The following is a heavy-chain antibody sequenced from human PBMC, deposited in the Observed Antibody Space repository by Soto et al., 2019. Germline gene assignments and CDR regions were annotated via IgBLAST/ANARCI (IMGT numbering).Heavy chain of an antibody. CDR3: ARGYGDYDHYYYYGMDV. V-gene: IGHV1-8*01. J-gene: IGHJ6*02. CDR1: GYTFTSYD. CDR2: MNPNSGNT. D-gene: IGHD4-17*01. Sequence: GASVKVSCKASGYTFTSYDINWVRQATGQGLEWMGWMNPNSGNTGYAQKFQGRVTMTRNTSISTAYMELSSLRSEDTAVYYCARGYGDYDHYYYYGMDVWGQGTTVTVSS.